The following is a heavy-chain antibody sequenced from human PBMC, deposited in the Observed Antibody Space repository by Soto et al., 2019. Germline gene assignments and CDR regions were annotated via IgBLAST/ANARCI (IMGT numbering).Heavy chain of an antibody. CDR2: ISAYNGNT. CDR1: GYTFTSYG. D-gene: IGHD3-22*01. J-gene: IGHJ5*02. Sequence: ASVKVSCKASGYTFTSYGISWVRQAPGQGLEWMGWISAYNGNTNYAQKLQGRVTMTTDTSTSTAYMELRSLRSDDTAVYYCARVGPFTYYYDSSGYYYDWFDPWGQGTLVTVSS. CDR3: ARVGPFTYYYDSSGYYYDWFDP. V-gene: IGHV1-18*01.